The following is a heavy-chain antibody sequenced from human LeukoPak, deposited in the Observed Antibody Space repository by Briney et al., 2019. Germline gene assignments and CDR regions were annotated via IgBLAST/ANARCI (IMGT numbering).Heavy chain of an antibody. CDR1: GFTFSDYG. D-gene: IGHD6-13*01. Sequence: GGSLRLSCAASGFTFSDYGMHWVRQAPGKGLEWVAVISYDGNHKYYTDPVKGRFTISRDNSKNTLYLQMSSLRAEDTAVYYCTKDDAYSSSWYACDIWGQGTMVTVSS. CDR3: TKDDAYSSSWYACDI. J-gene: IGHJ3*02. V-gene: IGHV3-30*18. CDR2: ISYDGNHK.